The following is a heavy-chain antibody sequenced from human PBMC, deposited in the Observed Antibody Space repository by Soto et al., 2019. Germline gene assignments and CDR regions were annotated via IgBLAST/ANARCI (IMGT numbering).Heavy chain of an antibody. CDR2: IYPCDSDT. CDR1: GYSFTSYW. CDR3: ARWYSSGLYYLDY. D-gene: IGHD6-19*01. V-gene: IGHV5-51*01. J-gene: IGHJ4*02. Sequence: XESLKISFKGSGYSFTSYWIAWVRQMPGKALECMGIIYPCDSDTRYSPSFQGQVTISADKSTSTAYLQWSSLKASDTAMYYCARWYSSGLYYLDYWGQGTLVTVSS.